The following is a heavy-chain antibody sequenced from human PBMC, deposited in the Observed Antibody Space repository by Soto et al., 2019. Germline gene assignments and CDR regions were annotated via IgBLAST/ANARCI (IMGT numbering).Heavy chain of an antibody. J-gene: IGHJ4*02. CDR3: AAMATFDY. Sequence: QGQLVQPGAEVRKPGASVKVSCKASGYTFSSYGISWVRQAPGQGLEWMGWISAYNGNRNYAQKFQGRVTMTTDTSTSTAYMELRSLRSDDTAVYYCAAMATFDYWGQGTLVTVSS. CDR1: GYTFSSYG. V-gene: IGHV1-18*04. CDR2: ISAYNGNR. D-gene: IGHD5-12*01.